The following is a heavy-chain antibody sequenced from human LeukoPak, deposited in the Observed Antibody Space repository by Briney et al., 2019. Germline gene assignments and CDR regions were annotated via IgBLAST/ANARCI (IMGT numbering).Heavy chain of an antibody. D-gene: IGHD3/OR15-3a*01. J-gene: IGHJ6*02. CDR3: ARNPVAVGGYYYFGVDV. V-gene: IGHV3-49*04. CDR1: GFAFGDGA. CDR2: IKSIDYGGTN. Sequence: GSLILTCTASGFAFGDGAVGWGRQARRPGKERVGFIKSIDYGGTNHYGASVESRFTMSRDDSQNIAYLQMNSVNTEDTAVYYFARNPVAVGGYYYFGVDVWGQGTTVTVSS.